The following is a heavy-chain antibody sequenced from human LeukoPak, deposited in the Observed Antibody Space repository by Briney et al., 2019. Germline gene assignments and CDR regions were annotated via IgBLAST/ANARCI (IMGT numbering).Heavy chain of an antibody. V-gene: IGHV1-69*13. CDR1: GYTFTSYY. CDR2: IIPIFGTA. CDR3: ARGVTMVRGHFDY. Sequence: SVKVSCKASGYTFTSYYMHWVRQAPGQGLEWMGGIIPIFGTANYAQKFQGRVTITADESTSTAYMELSSLRSEDTAVYYCARGVTMVRGHFDYWGQGTLVTVSS. J-gene: IGHJ4*02. D-gene: IGHD3-10*01.